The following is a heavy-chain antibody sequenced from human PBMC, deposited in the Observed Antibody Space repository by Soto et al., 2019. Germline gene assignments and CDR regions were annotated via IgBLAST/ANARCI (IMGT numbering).Heavy chain of an antibody. D-gene: IGHD3-3*01. CDR2: IYYSGST. CDR3: ARGGEYYDFWSGYLGY. Sequence: PSETLSLTCTVSGGSISSYYWSWIRQPPGKGLEWIGYIYYSGSTNYNPSLKSRVTISVDTSKNQFSLKLSSVTAADTAVYYCARGGEYYDFWSGYLGYWGQGTLVTVSS. CDR1: GGSISSYY. J-gene: IGHJ4*02. V-gene: IGHV4-59*01.